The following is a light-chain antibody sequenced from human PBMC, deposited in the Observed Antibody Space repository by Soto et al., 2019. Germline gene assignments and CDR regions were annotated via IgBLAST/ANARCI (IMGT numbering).Light chain of an antibody. CDR1: SSNIGSNA. CDR2: SDD. CDR3: AAWNDNLNGPSYV. Sequence: QSVLTQPPSASGTPGQKVTISCSGSSSNIGSNAVNWYQQVPGTAPKLLIYSDDQRPSGVPDGFSVSKSGTSASLAISGLQSEDEADYICAAWNDNLNGPSYVFGTGTKVTVL. J-gene: IGLJ1*01. V-gene: IGLV1-44*01.